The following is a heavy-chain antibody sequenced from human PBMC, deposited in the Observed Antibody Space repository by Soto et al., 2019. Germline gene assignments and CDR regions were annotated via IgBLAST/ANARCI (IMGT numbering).Heavy chain of an antibody. V-gene: IGHV3-33*01. J-gene: IGHJ6*02. CDR2: IWYDGSNK. Sequence: PGGSLRLSCAASGFTFSSYGMHWVRQAPGKGLEWVAVIWYDGSNKYYADSVKGRFTISRDNSKNTLYLQMNSLRAEDTAVYYCARDRLQAGFGELLPNYYGMDVWGQGTTVTV. CDR1: GFTFSSYG. D-gene: IGHD3-10*01. CDR3: ARDRLQAGFGELLPNYYGMDV.